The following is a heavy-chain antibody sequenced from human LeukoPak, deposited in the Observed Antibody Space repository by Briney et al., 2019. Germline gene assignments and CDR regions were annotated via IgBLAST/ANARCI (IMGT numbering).Heavy chain of an antibody. Sequence: VASVRVSCTASGYTFTGYDIHWVRQAPGQGLEWMGWINPNSGGANYAQRFQDRVTMTRDTSISTAYMELTRLTSDDTAVYYCARTHTVETGLFADYWGQGTLVTVSS. CDR3: ARTHTVETGLFADY. J-gene: IGHJ4*02. D-gene: IGHD4-11*01. CDR2: INPNSGGA. V-gene: IGHV1-2*02. CDR1: GYTFTGYD.